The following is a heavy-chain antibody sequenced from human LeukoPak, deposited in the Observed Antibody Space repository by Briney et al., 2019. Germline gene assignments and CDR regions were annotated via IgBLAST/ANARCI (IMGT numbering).Heavy chain of an antibody. CDR3: SRDEYTTPGGSFYYGMDV. Sequence: PGGSLRLSCAASGFTFRSYAMNWVRQAPGKGLEWVSYITSGGETISYADSVKGRFTISRDNAKNSLFLQMNSLRVEDTAVYYCSRDEYTTPGGSFYYGMDVWGQGTTVTVSS. CDR2: ITSGGETI. V-gene: IGHV3-48*01. D-gene: IGHD2-15*01. J-gene: IGHJ6*02. CDR1: GFTFRSYA.